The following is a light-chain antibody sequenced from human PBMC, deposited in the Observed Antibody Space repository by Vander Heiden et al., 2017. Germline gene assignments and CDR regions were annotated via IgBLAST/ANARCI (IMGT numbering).Light chain of an antibody. CDR2: DAS. CDR3: QQRSKWPPIT. Sequence: EIVLTQSPATLSLSPGERATLSCRASQSVSSYLAWYQQKPGQAPRLPIYDASNRATGIPARFSGSGYGTDFTLTISSREPEDFAVYYCQQRSKWPPITFGQGTRLEIK. V-gene: IGKV3-11*01. CDR1: QSVSSY. J-gene: IGKJ5*01.